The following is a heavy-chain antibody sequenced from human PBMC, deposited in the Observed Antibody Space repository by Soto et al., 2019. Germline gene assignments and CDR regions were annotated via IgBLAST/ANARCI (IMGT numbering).Heavy chain of an antibody. V-gene: IGHV4-31*03. Sequence: SETLSLTCSVSGGSISSGGCYWSWIRQHPGKGLEWIGYIYYSGSTYYNPSLKSRVTISVDTSKNQFSLKLSSVTAADTAVYYCAREPLVMVAATGDWFDPWGQGTLVTVSS. J-gene: IGHJ5*02. D-gene: IGHD2-15*01. CDR3: AREPLVMVAATGDWFDP. CDR2: IYYSGST. CDR1: GGSISSGGCY.